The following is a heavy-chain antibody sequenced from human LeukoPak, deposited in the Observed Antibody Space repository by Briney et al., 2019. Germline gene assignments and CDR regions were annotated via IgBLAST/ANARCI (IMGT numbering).Heavy chain of an antibody. J-gene: IGHJ4*02. CDR2: IYYSGST. Sequence: PSQTLSLTCTVSGGSISSGGYYWSWIRQHPGKGLEWIGYIYYSGSTYYNPSLKSRVTISVDTSKNQFSLKLSSVTAADTAVYYCARVVHDYGDYPFDYWGQGTLVTVSS. CDR1: GGSISSGGYY. V-gene: IGHV4-31*03. CDR3: ARVVHDYGDYPFDY. D-gene: IGHD4-17*01.